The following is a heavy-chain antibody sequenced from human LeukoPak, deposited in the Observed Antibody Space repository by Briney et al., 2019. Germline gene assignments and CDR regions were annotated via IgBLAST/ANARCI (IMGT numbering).Heavy chain of an antibody. CDR1: GGSFSGYY. D-gene: IGHD4-17*01. J-gene: IGHJ4*02. Sequence: SETLSLTCAVYGGSFSGYYWTWIRQPPGKGLEWIGEINHSGSTNYNLSLKSRVTISVDTSKNQFSLNLSSVTAADTAVYYCARGTSTYGPWGQGTLVTVSS. CDR3: ARGTSTYGP. CDR2: INHSGST. V-gene: IGHV4-34*01.